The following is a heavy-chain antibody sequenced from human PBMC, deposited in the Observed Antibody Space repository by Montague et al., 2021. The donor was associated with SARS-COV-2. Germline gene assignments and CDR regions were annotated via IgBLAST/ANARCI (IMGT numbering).Heavy chain of an antibody. V-gene: IGHV3-21*01. J-gene: IGHJ4*02. CDR3: ARDDFRIAAAVFDY. D-gene: IGHD6-13*01. CDR1: GFTFSSYS. CDR2: ISSSSSYI. Sequence: SLRLSCAASGFTFSSYSMNWVRQAPGKGLEWVSSISSSSSYIYYADSVTGRITISRDNAKNSLYLQMNSLRAEDTAVYYCARDDFRIAAAVFDYWGQGTLVTVSS.